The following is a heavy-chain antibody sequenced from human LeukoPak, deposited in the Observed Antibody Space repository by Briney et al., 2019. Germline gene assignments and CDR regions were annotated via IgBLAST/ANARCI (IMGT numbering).Heavy chain of an antibody. CDR1: GFTFSSYS. V-gene: IGHV3-48*04. CDR3: ARRFDI. CDR2: ITSSGSTI. Sequence: GGSLRLSCAASGFTFSSYSMNWVRQAPGKGLEWVSLITSSGSTISYADSVKGRFTISRDNAKNSLYLQMNSLRAEDTAVYYCARRFDIWGRGTLVTVSS. J-gene: IGHJ2*01.